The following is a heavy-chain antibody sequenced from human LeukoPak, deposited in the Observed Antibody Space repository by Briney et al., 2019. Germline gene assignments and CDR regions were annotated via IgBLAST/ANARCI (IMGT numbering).Heavy chain of an antibody. CDR2: INHSGST. V-gene: IGHV4-34*01. J-gene: IGHJ6*03. CDR3: ARGVGGSYYYYYMDV. CDR1: DGSFSTYY. D-gene: IGHD2-15*01. Sequence: PSETLSLTCAVYDGSFSTYYWSWIRQPPGKGLEWIGEINHSGSTNYNPSLKSRVTISVDTSKNHFSLKLSSVTAADTAMYYCARGVGGSYYYYYMDVWGKGTTVTVSS.